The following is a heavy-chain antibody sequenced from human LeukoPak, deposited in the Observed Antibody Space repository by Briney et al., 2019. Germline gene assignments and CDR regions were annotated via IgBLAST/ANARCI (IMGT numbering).Heavy chain of an antibody. CDR2: ISSSSSYI. J-gene: IGHJ1*01. CDR1: GFTFSSYS. CDR3: ARDLGYSSSWYPRRGYFQH. V-gene: IGHV3-21*01. D-gene: IGHD6-13*01. Sequence: PGGSLRLSCAASGFTFSSYSMNWVRQAPGKELERVSSISSSSSYIYYADSVKGRFTISRDNAKNSLYLQMNSLRAEDTAVYYCARDLGYSSSWYPRRGYFQHWGQGTLVTVSS.